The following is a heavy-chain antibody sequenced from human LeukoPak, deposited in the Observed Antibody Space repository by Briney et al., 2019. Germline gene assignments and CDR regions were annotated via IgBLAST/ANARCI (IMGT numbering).Heavy chain of an antibody. CDR1: GYTFTSYG. Sequence: ASVKVSCKASGYTFTSYGISWVRQAPGQGLEWMGWISAYNGNTNYAQKLQGRVTMTTDTSTSTAYMELRSLRSDDTAVYYCARXIMITFGGVIVTPGGFXXWGQXTLXT. CDR3: ARXIMITFGGVIVTPGGFXX. CDR2: ISAYNGNT. D-gene: IGHD3-16*02. V-gene: IGHV1-18*01. J-gene: IGHJ4*02.